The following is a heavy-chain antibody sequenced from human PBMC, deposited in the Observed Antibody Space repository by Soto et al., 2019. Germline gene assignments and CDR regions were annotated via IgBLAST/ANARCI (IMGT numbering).Heavy chain of an antibody. Sequence: SETLSLTCSVSGGSISRYYWSWIRQPPGKGLEWIGYAYYSGDTGYNPSLKSRVTMAVDTSKSQVSLKLSSVTAADTAVYYCARDRSTYGGGGTGEVKENWFDPWGQGALVTVSS. D-gene: IGHD2-8*01. CDR1: GGSISRYY. CDR3: ARDRSTYGGGGTGEVKENWFDP. J-gene: IGHJ5*02. CDR2: AYYSGDT. V-gene: IGHV4-59*01.